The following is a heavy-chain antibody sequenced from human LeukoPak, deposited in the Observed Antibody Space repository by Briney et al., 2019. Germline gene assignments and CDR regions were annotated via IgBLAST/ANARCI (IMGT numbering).Heavy chain of an antibody. CDR3: AGARGNWNYGYFQH. V-gene: IGHV3-33*01. D-gene: IGHD1-7*01. CDR2: IWYDGSNK. J-gene: IGHJ1*01. Sequence: GGSLRLSCAASGFTFSSYGMHWVRQAPGKGLEWVAVIWYDGSNKYYADSVKGRFTISRDNSKNTLYLQMNSLRAEDTAVYYCAGARGNWNYGYFQHWGQGTLVTVSS. CDR1: GFTFSSYG.